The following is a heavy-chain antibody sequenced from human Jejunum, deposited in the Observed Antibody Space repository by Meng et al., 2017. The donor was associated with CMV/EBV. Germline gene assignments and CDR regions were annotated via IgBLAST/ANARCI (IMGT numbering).Heavy chain of an antibody. J-gene: IGHJ5*02. D-gene: IGHD4-17*01. Sequence: YGFTFTSYSISWVRQAPGKGLEWLSYVSGSSTYIYHADSVKGRFTISRDNAKNSVYLQMNSLRAEDTAVYYCARAIDYGDPNWFDPWGQGTLVTVSS. CDR2: VSGSSTYI. V-gene: IGHV3-21*01. CDR3: ARAIDYGDPNWFDP. CDR1: GFTFTSYS.